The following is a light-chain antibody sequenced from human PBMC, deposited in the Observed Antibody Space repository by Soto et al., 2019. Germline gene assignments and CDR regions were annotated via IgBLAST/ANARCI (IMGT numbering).Light chain of an antibody. Sequence: QSVLTQPPSASGTPGQRVTISCSGSSSNIGANSVSWYQQLPGAAPKLLIYSSDKRPSGVPDRFSGSKSVNSGSLAISGLRSEDEADYYCAVWDDSLSGPVFGGGTKLTVL. CDR1: SSNIGANS. CDR2: SSD. J-gene: IGLJ2*01. V-gene: IGLV1-47*02. CDR3: AVWDDSLSGPV.